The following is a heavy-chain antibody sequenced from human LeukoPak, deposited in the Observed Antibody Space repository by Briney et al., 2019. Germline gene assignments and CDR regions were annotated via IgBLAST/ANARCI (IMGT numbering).Heavy chain of an antibody. CDR2: IYYSGST. CDR1: GDSISNGGYY. D-gene: IGHD3-10*01. V-gene: IGHV4-31*03. J-gene: IGHJ4*02. Sequence: PSQTLSLTCTVSGDSISNGGYYWSWIRQHPGKGLEWIGYIYYSGSTYYNPSLKSRLTISVDTSKNQFSLKLSSVTAADTAVYYCARDEDYYGSGSYRYFDYWGQGTLVTVSS. CDR3: ARDEDYYGSGSYRYFDY.